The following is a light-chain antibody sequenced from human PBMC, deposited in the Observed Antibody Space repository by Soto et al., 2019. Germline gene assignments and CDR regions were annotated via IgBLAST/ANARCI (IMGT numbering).Light chain of an antibody. CDR2: AAS. J-gene: IGKJ1*01. V-gene: IGKV1-39*01. Sequence: DIQMTQSPSSLSASVGDRVTINCRASQTISIYLNWYQHRPGKGPKLLIYAASTLQSGVSSRFSGSGSGTDFTLTISGLQPEDVATYYCQQSNSIPPWTFGQGTKVEIK. CDR3: QQSNSIPPWT. CDR1: QTISIY.